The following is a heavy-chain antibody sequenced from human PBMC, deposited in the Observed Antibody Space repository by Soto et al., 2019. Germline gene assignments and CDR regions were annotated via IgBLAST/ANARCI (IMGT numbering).Heavy chain of an antibody. D-gene: IGHD3-22*01. CDR1: GFSFTTYG. J-gene: IGHJ5*02. CDR2: ISSTGLYT. CDR3: TKSWLFEKNWFDP. Sequence: GGSLRLSCAASGFSFTTYGMSWVRQAPGKGLEWVSDISSTGLYTYLADSVKGRFTISRDNSKNTLYLQMNSLRVDDTAVYFCTKSWLFEKNWFDPWGQGTRVTVSP. V-gene: IGHV3-23*01.